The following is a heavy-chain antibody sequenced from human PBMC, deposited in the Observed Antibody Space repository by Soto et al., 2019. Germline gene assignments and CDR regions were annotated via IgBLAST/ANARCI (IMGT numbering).Heavy chain of an antibody. CDR3: ARVVLRFLDMDY. D-gene: IGHD3-3*01. CDR2: ISSSSSYI. J-gene: IGHJ4*02. Sequence: GGSLRLSCAASGFTFSSYNMNWVRQAPGKGLEWVSSISSSSSYIYYADSVKGRFTISRDNAKNSLYLQMNSLRAEDTAVYYCARVVLRFLDMDYWGQGTLVTVSS. CDR1: GFTFSSYN. V-gene: IGHV3-21*01.